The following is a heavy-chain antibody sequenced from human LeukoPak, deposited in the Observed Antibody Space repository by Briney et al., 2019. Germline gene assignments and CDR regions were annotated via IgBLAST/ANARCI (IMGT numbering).Heavy chain of an antibody. Sequence: TSVKVSCKASGFTFTSSAVQWVRQARGQRLEWIGWIVVGSGDTNYAQKFQERVTITRDMSTSTAYMELSSLRAEDTAIYYCAKESPEFDYWGQGTLVTVSS. J-gene: IGHJ4*02. V-gene: IGHV1-58*01. CDR1: GFTFTSSA. CDR3: AKESPEFDY. CDR2: IVVGSGDT.